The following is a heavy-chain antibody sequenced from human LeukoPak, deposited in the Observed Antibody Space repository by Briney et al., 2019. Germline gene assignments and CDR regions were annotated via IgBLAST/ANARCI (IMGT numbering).Heavy chain of an antibody. CDR1: GFTFSSYS. CDR2: ISSSSSYI. D-gene: IGHD5-18*01. V-gene: IGHV3-21*04. Sequence: GGSLRLSCAASGFTFSSYSMNWVRQAPGKGLEWVSSISSSSSYIYYADSVKGRFTISRDNAKNTLYLQMNSLRAEDTAVYYCARAPTRGYNYGNFDYWGQGTLVTVSS. J-gene: IGHJ4*02. CDR3: ARAPTRGYNYGNFDY.